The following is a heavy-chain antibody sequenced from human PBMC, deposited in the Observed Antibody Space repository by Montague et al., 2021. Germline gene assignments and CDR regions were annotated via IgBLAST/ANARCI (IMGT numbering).Heavy chain of an antibody. Sequence: SVKVSCKAYSYNMYNIHWVRQVPGQGLEWMGWINTGNGNTKYSQRFQDRVTFTRDTSATIAYMGLKSLKFEDTAVYYCARDPPYEDAFDMWGLGTMVTVSS. J-gene: IGHJ3*02. CDR2: INTGNGNT. CDR3: ARDPPYEDAFDM. V-gene: IGHV1-3*04. D-gene: IGHD3-22*01. CDR1: SYNMYN.